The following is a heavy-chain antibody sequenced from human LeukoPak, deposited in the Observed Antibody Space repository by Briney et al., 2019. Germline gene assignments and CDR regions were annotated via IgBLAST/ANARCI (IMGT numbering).Heavy chain of an antibody. D-gene: IGHD2-8*01. V-gene: IGHV3-7*01. CDR2: IKQEGSEK. Sequence: PLGSLRLSCAASGFTPSRYWVTWGRQAPGKGLGWVANIKQEGSEKYYVDSVKGRFTISRDNAKNSLSLHMNSLRAEDTAVYYCARDRGECTNGVCYYHDFDYWGQGTLVTVSS. CDR1: GFTPSRYW. CDR3: ARDRGECTNGVCYYHDFDY. J-gene: IGHJ4*02.